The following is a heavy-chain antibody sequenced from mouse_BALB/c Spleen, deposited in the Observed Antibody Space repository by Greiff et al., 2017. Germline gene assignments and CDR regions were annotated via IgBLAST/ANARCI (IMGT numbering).Heavy chain of an antibody. J-gene: IGHJ4*01. Sequence: VKVVESGPGLVAPSQSLSITCTVSGFSLTSYDISWIRQPPGKGLEWLGVIWTGGGTNYNSAFMSRLSISKDNSKSQVFLKMNSLQTDDTAIYYCVRDPRGYYYAMDYWGQGTSVTVSS. V-gene: IGHV2-9-2*01. CDR2: IWTGGGT. CDR1: GFSLTSYD. CDR3: VRDPRGYYYAMDY.